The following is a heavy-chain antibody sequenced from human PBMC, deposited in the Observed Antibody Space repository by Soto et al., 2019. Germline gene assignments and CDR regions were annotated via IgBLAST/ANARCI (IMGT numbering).Heavy chain of an antibody. CDR3: ARGPYSSSWYESGGWFDP. V-gene: IGHV3-21*01. CDR1: GFTFSSYS. CDR2: ISSSSSYI. J-gene: IGHJ5*02. Sequence: EVQLVESGGGLVKPGGSLRLSCAASGFTFSSYSMNWVHQAPGKGLEWVSSISSSSSYIYYADSVKGRFTISRDNAKNSLYLQMNSLRAEDTAVYYCARGPYSSSWYESGGWFDPWGQGTLVTVSS. D-gene: IGHD6-13*01.